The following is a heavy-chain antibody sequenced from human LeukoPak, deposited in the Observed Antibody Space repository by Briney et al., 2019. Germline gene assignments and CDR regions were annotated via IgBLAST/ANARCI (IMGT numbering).Heavy chain of an antibody. CDR3: ARSDVDMAA. CDR1: GFTFSTYG. V-gene: IGHV3-30*03. Sequence: PGRSLRLSCAASGFTFSTYGMHWVRQAPGKGLEWVAVISNDGSNKLYGDSVKGRFTISRDNSKNTLYLQMNSLRAEDTAVYYCARSDVDMAAWGQGTLVTVS. J-gene: IGHJ5*02. CDR2: ISNDGSNK. D-gene: IGHD5-12*01.